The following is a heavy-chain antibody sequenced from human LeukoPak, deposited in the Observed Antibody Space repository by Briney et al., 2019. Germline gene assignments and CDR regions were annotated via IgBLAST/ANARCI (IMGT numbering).Heavy chain of an antibody. CDR2: INHSGST. Sequence: SETLSLTCTVSGGSISSYYWSWIRQPPGKGLEWIGEINHSGSTNYNPSLKSRVTISVDTSKNQFSLKLSSVTAADTAVYYCARHVVAVGFDYWGQGTLVTVSS. CDR1: GGSISSYY. D-gene: IGHD3-22*01. CDR3: ARHVVAVGFDY. J-gene: IGHJ4*02. V-gene: IGHV4-34*01.